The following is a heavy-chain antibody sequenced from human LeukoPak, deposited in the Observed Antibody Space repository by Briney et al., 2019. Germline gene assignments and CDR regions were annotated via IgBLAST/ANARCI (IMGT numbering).Heavy chain of an antibody. Sequence: PGGSLRLSCVVSGFTVRINYMSWVRQAPGKGLEWVSLIYSDGSTFYADSVRGRFTISRDNSKNTVYLQMNSLRAEDTAVYYCARLYYDVFPGQVVLRHFDYWGQGTLVTVSS. J-gene: IGHJ4*02. V-gene: IGHV3-66*01. CDR3: ARLYYDVFPGQVVLRHFDY. CDR1: GFTVRINY. D-gene: IGHD3-9*01. CDR2: IYSDGST.